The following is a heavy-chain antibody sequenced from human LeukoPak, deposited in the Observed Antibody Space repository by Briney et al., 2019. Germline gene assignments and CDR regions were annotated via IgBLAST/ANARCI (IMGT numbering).Heavy chain of an antibody. V-gene: IGHV4-34*01. J-gene: IGHJ2*01. CDR1: GGSFSGYY. Sequence: SETLSLTCAVYGGSFSGYYWSWIRQPPGKGLEWIGEINHSGSTNYNPSLKSRVTISVDTSKNQFSLKLSSVTAADTAVYYCARGAQYHDILTGYYRSYWYFDLWGRGTLVTVSS. CDR3: ARGAQYHDILTGYYRSYWYFDL. CDR2: INHSGST. D-gene: IGHD3-9*01.